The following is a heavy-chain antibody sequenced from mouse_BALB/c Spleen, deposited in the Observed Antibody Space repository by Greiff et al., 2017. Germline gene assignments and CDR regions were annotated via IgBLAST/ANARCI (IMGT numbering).Heavy chain of an antibody. CDR3: TRMETARAAFAY. J-gene: IGHJ3*01. CDR2: IYPSDSYT. CDR1: GYTFTSYW. Sequence: QVQLQQPGAELVRPGASVKLSCKASGYTFTSYWINWVKQRPGQGLEWIGNIYPSDSYTNYNQKFKDKATLTVDKSSSTAYMQLSSPTSEDSAVYYCTRMETARAAFAYWGQGTLVTVSA. V-gene: IGHV1-69*02. D-gene: IGHD3-2*01.